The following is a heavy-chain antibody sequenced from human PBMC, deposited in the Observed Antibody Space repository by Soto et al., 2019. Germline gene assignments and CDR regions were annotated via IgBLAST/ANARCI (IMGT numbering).Heavy chain of an antibody. CDR2: ISYDGSNK. CDR1: GFTFSSYA. V-gene: IGHV3-30-3*01. Sequence: VQLVESGGGVVQPGRSLRLSCAASGFTFSSYAMHWVRQAPGKGLEGVAVISYDGSNKYYADSVKGRFTISRDNSKNTLYLQMNSLRAEDTAVYYCARGGDDILTGYAGPLDYWGQGTLVTVSS. D-gene: IGHD3-9*01. J-gene: IGHJ4*02. CDR3: ARGGDDILTGYAGPLDY.